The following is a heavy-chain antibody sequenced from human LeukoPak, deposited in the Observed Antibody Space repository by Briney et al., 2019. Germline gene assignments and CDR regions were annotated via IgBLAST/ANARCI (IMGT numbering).Heavy chain of an antibody. CDR1: VITFSSYS. Sequence: GGSLRLSCGASVITFSSYSMNWVRQAPGKGLEWVSYISSSGSTKYYADSVKGRFTISRDNARNSLYLQMNSLRAEDTAVYFCARGGLSIMGYWGQGTLVTVSS. J-gene: IGHJ4*02. D-gene: IGHD2/OR15-2a*01. CDR3: ARGGLSIMGY. V-gene: IGHV3-48*01. CDR2: ISSSGSTK.